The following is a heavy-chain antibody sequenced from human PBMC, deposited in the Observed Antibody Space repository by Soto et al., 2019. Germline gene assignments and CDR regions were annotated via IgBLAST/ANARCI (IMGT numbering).Heavy chain of an antibody. V-gene: IGHV3-13*01. Sequence: LRLSCVGFGFTFSTYDMHWVRQKVGKGLEWVSSIGTDDDTYYLDSVRGRFTISREDAKNSLYLQMDSLRAGDTAVYYCARAYYDNSGYPLGGMDVWGQGTMRTVYS. D-gene: IGHD3-22*01. CDR2: IGTDDDT. J-gene: IGHJ6*02. CDR1: GFTFSTYD. CDR3: ARAYYDNSGYPLGGMDV.